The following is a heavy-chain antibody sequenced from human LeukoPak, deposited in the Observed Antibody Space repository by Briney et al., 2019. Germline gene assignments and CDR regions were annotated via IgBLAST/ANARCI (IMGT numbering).Heavy chain of an antibody. CDR1: GFTFSSYS. CDR2: ISSSSSTI. Sequence: PGGSLRLSCAASGFTFSSYSMNWVRQAPGKGLEWVSYISSSSSTIYYADSVKGRFTISRDNAKNSLYLQMNSLRAEDTAVYYCARAGGGLSHPPLLDYWGQGTLVTVSS. V-gene: IGHV3-48*04. CDR3: ARAGGGLSHPPLLDY. D-gene: IGHD3-16*02. J-gene: IGHJ4*02.